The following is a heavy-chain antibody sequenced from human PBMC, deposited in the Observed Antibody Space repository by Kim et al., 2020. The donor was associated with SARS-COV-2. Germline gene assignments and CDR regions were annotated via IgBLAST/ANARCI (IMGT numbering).Heavy chain of an antibody. D-gene: IGHD6-13*01. CDR2: ISSSSSYI. V-gene: IGHV3-21*01. Sequence: GGSLRLSCAASGFTFSSYSMNWVRQAPGKGLEWVSSISSSSSYIYYADSVKGRFTISRDNAKNSLYLQMNSLRAEDTAVYYCAREGIAAAGRGTTDYWGQGTLVTVSS. CDR3: AREGIAAAGRGTTDY. CDR1: GFTFSSYS. J-gene: IGHJ4*02.